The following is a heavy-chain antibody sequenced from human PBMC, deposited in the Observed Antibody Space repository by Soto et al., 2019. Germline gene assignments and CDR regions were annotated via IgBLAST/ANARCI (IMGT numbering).Heavy chain of an antibody. D-gene: IGHD6-25*01. J-gene: IGHJ6*03. CDR3: AKDQRDIQSYYYYYMDV. CDR1: GFTFSSYG. Sequence: QVQLVESGGGVVQPGRSLRLSCAASGFTFSSYGMHWVRQAPGKGLEWVAVISYDGSNKYYADSVKGRFTISRDNSKNTLYLQMNSLRAEDTAVYYCAKDQRDIQSYYYYYMDVWGKGTTVTVSS. CDR2: ISYDGSNK. V-gene: IGHV3-30*18.